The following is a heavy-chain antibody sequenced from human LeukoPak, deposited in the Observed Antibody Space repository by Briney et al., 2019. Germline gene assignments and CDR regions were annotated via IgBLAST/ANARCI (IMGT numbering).Heavy chain of an antibody. J-gene: IGHJ5*02. D-gene: IGHD5-12*01. Sequence: KPSETLSLTCGVYGGSFSGYYWSWIRQPPGKGQEWIGEINHSGSTNYNPSLKSRVTISVDTSKNQFSLKLSSVTAADTAVYYCARGGYSGYDFWFDPWGQGTLVTVSS. CDR1: GGSFSGYY. CDR2: INHSGST. V-gene: IGHV4-34*01. CDR3: ARGGYSGYDFWFDP.